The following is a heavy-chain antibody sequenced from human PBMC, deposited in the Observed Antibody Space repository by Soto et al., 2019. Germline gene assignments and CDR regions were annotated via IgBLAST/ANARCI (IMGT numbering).Heavy chain of an antibody. Sequence: PSVKVSCKASGYTFTSYGINWVRQAPGQGLEWMGWISAYNGNTHYAQKLQGRVTMTTDTSTSTAYMELRSLRSDDTAVYYCARHLSSAYHQFWSQGTLVTVSS. D-gene: IGHD3-22*01. CDR2: ISAYNGNT. CDR3: ARHLSSAYHQF. CDR1: GYTFTSYG. V-gene: IGHV1-18*01. J-gene: IGHJ4*02.